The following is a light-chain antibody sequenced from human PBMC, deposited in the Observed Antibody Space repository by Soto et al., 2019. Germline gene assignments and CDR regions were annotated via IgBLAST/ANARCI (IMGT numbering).Light chain of an antibody. CDR3: RVGDSSSDLYV. V-gene: IGLV3-21*02. Sequence: SYELTQPPSVSVAPGQTARITCGGNNIGSKSVHWYQQKPGQAPVLVVYDDSDRPSGIPERFSGSNSGNTATLTISRVEAGGVANYYCRVGDSSSDLYVFEPGTKVPAL. J-gene: IGLJ1*01. CDR2: DDS. CDR1: NIGSKS.